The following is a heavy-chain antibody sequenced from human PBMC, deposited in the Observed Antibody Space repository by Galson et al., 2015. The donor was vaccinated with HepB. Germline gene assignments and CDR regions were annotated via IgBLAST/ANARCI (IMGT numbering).Heavy chain of an antibody. CDR3: ARDGLYSSGWYPFDY. V-gene: IGHV1-2*02. CDR1: GYTFTGYY. D-gene: IGHD6-19*01. Sequence: SVKVSCKASGYTFTGYYMHWVRQAPGQGLEWMGWINPNSGGTNYAQKFQGRVTMTRDTSTSTAYMELSRLRSDDTAVYYCARDGLYSSGWYPFDYWGQGTLVTVSS. CDR2: INPNSGGT. J-gene: IGHJ4*02.